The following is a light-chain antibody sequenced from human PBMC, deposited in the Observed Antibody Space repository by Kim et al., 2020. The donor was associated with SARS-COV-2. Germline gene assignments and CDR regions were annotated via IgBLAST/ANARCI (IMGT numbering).Light chain of an antibody. V-gene: IGLV3-19*01. CDR2: GKS. J-gene: IGLJ2*01. Sequence: VAVGQTVRITCQGDSLRSYYATWYQQKPGQAPILVIYGKSNRPSGIADRFAGSSSGNTASLTITGTQAGDEADYYCNSRDSNNNVVFGGGTKLTVL. CDR3: NSRDSNNNVV. CDR1: SLRSYY.